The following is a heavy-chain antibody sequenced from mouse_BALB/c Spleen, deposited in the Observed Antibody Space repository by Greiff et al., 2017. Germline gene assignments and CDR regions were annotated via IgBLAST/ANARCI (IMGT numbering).Heavy chain of an antibody. CDR3: ARKHHYYGSSYTWFAY. J-gene: IGHJ3*01. D-gene: IGHD1-1*01. V-gene: IGHV2-6-4*01. Sequence: VQLVESGPGLVAPSQSLSITCTVSGFSLSRYSVHWVRQPPGKGLEWLGMIWGGGSTDYNSALKSRLSISKDNSKSQVFLKMNSLQTDDTAMYYCARKHHYYGSSYTWFAYWGQGTLVTVSA. CDR2: IWGGGST. CDR1: GFSLSRYS.